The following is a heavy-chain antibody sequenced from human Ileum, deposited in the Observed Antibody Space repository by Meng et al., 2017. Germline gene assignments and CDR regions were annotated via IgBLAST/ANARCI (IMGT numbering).Heavy chain of an antibody. D-gene: IGHD4-17*01. CDR2: IYYGGST. V-gene: IGHV4-39*01. CDR3: ARRAHYGDPPR. Sequence: QLQESGLGLVKPSQTLPPICSVSNGSLTNVNIYWVWIRRPPGKGLEWIGSIYYGGSTYYNPSLKSRVTISVDTSTNQFSLKLISVTAADTAVYYCARRAHYGDPPRWGQGTLVTVSS. CDR1: NGSLTNVNIY. J-gene: IGHJ4*02.